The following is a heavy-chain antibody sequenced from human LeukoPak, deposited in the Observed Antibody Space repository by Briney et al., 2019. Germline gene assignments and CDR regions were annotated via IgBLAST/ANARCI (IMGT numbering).Heavy chain of an antibody. Sequence: ASVKVSCKVSGYTLTELSMHWVRQAPGKGLEWMGGFDPEDGETIYAQKFQGRVTMTRNTSISTAYMELSSLRSEDTAVYYCARMTPYLYGMDVWGQGTTVTVSS. CDR3: ARMTPYLYGMDV. CDR2: FDPEDGET. V-gene: IGHV1-24*01. J-gene: IGHJ6*02. D-gene: IGHD2/OR15-2a*01. CDR1: GYTLTELS.